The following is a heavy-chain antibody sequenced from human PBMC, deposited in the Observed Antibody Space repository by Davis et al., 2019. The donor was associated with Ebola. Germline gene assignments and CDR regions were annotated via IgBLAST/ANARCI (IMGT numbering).Heavy chain of an antibody. D-gene: IGHD3-10*01. J-gene: IGHJ6*02. Sequence: GESLKISCAASGFTFNKYEMNWVRQAPGKGLEWISYISDSGSTTYYTDSVKGRVTISRDNFKNTLYLQMGSLRTEDMAVYYCARGISGTYSGFYAMDVWGQGTAVTVSS. V-gene: IGHV3-48*03. CDR2: ISDSGSTT. CDR1: GFTFNKYE. CDR3: ARGISGTYSGFYAMDV.